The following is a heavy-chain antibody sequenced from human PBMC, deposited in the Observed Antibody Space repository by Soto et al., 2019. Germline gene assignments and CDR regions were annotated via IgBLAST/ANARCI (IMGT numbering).Heavy chain of an antibody. CDR2: IYYSGST. V-gene: IGHV4-59*01. Sequence: EPLSLTCTVSGGSISSYYWSWIRQPPGKGLEWIGYIYYSGSTNYNPSLKSRVTISVDTSKNQFSLKLSSVTAADTAVYYCARIIYPATFDYWGQGTLVTVSS. CDR3: ARIIYPATFDY. D-gene: IGHD3-10*01. CDR1: GGSISSYY. J-gene: IGHJ4*02.